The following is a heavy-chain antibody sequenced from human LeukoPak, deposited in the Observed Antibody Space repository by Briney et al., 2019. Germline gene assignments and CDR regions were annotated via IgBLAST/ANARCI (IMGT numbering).Heavy chain of an antibody. CDR1: GFKFDDHG. V-gene: IGHV3-21*01. D-gene: IGHD6-19*01. CDR2: ISSSSSYI. J-gene: IGHJ4*02. Sequence: GSLRLSCAASGFKFDDHGMNWVRQAPGKGLEWVSSISSSSSYIYYADSVKGRFTISRDNAKNSLYLQMNSLRAEDTAVYYCARVSSGWSAYWGQGTLVTVSS. CDR3: ARVSSGWSAY.